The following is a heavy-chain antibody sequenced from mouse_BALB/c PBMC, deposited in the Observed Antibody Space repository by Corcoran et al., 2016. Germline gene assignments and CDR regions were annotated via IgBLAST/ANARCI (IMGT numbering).Heavy chain of an antibody. D-gene: IGHD2-4*01. CDR1: GYSFTGYT. CDR3: ARCYDYGGGYAMDY. Sequence: EVQLQQSGPELVKPGASMKISCKASGYSFTGYTMNWVKQSHGKNLEWIGLINPYNGGTSYNQKFKGKATLTVDKSSSTAYMELLSLTSEDSAVYCCARCYDYGGGYAMDYWGQGTSVTVSS. J-gene: IGHJ4*01. CDR2: INPYNGGT. V-gene: IGHV1-18*01.